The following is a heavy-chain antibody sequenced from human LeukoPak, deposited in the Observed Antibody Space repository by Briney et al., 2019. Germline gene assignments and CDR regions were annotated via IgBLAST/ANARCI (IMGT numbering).Heavy chain of an antibody. Sequence: GGSLRLSCAASGFTFSSYAMSWVRQAPGKGLEWVSIISGSGDSAYSADSVKGRFTISRDNSKNTLYLQMNSLRAEDTAVYYCAKDSATWGDAFDIWGQGTMVTVSS. CDR3: AKDSATWGDAFDI. CDR2: ISGSGDSA. D-gene: IGHD3-16*01. J-gene: IGHJ3*02. V-gene: IGHV3-23*01. CDR1: GFTFSSYA.